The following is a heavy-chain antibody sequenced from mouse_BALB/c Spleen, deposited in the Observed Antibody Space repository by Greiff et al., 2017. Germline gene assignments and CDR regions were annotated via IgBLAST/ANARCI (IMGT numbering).Heavy chain of an antibody. CDR2: IYWDDDK. V-gene: IGHV8-12*01. J-gene: IGHJ2*01. D-gene: IGHD2-1*01. Sequence: VKLMESGPGILQPSQTLSLTCSFSGFSLSTSGMGVSWIRQPSGKGLEWLAHIYWDDDKRYNPSLKSRLTISKDTSRNQVFLKITSVDTADTATYYCARRADYGNYYFDYWGQGTTLTVSS. CDR3: ARRADYGNYYFDY. CDR1: GFSLSTSGMG.